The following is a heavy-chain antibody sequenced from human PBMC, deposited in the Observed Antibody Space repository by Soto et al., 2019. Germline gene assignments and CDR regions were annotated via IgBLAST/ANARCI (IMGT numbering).Heavy chain of an antibody. Sequence: SETLSLTCTVSGCSISSYYWSWIRQPPGKGLEWIGYIYYSGSTNYNPSLKSRATISVDMSKNQFSLKLSSVTAADTAVYYCARGTIAARADYWGQGTLVTVSS. V-gene: IGHV4-59*01. CDR2: IYYSGST. D-gene: IGHD5-12*01. CDR1: GCSISSYY. CDR3: ARGTIAARADY. J-gene: IGHJ4*02.